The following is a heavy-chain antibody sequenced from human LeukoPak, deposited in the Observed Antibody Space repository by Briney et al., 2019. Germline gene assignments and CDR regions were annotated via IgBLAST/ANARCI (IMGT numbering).Heavy chain of an antibody. Sequence: GGSLSLSCAASGFTFSSYSMNWVRQGPGKGVEWVSSISSLSSYIYYADSVKGRFTISRDNAKNSLYLQMNSLRAEDTAVYYCARVEGAVYYYYYMDVWGKGTTVTVSS. J-gene: IGHJ6*03. CDR2: ISSLSSYI. CDR3: ARVEGAVYYYYYMDV. CDR1: GFTFSSYS. D-gene: IGHD3-16*01. V-gene: IGHV3-21*01.